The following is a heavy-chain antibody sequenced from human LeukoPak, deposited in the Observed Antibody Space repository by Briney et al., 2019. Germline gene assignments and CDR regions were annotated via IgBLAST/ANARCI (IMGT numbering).Heavy chain of an antibody. V-gene: IGHV4-59*08. CDR1: GASTSTYY. CDR3: AQTTGWSGFDY. Sequence: PSETLSLTCIVSGASTSTYYWSWIRQPPGKGLEWIGYIYNSGSTKYNPSLKSRVTISVDTSKNQFSLKVTSLTAADTAMCYCAQTTGWSGFDYWGQGALVTVSS. D-gene: IGHD6-19*01. J-gene: IGHJ4*02. CDR2: IYNSGST.